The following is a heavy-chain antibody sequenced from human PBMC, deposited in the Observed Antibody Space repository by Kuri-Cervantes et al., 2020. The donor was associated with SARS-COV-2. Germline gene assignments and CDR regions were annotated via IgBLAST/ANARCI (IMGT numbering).Heavy chain of an antibody. Sequence: SVKVSCKASGYTFTSYAISWVRQAPGQGLEWMGGIIPIFGTANYAQKFRGRVTITTDESTSTAYMELSSLRSEDTAVYYCARGVLSSSSWTYYYYYYMDVWGKGTTVTVSS. CDR3: ARGVLSSSSWTYYYYYYMDV. CDR1: GYTFTSYA. V-gene: IGHV1-69*05. J-gene: IGHJ6*03. CDR2: IIPIFGTA. D-gene: IGHD6-13*01.